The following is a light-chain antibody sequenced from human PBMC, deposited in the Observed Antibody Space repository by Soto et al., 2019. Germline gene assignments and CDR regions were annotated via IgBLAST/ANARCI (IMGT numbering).Light chain of an antibody. J-gene: IGKJ5*01. CDR3: QLSYSSPIT. Sequence: DIQMTQSPPSLSATVGDRVTITCRARQSISGFLTWYQQLPGKAPKLLIFAASGVKSGVPSRFSGSGSGTDFTLTICSLQPEDFATYYCQLSYSSPITFGQGTRLEIK. CDR2: AAS. CDR1: QSISGF. V-gene: IGKV1-39*01.